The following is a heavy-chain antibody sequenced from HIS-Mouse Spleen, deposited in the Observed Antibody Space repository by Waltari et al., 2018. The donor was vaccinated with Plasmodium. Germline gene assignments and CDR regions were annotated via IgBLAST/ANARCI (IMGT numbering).Heavy chain of an antibody. V-gene: IGHV3-7*01. CDR2: IKQDGSEK. CDR1: GFPFGSYW. D-gene: IGHD6-13*01. Sequence: EVQLVESGGGLVQPGGSLRLSCAASGFPFGSYWMSWVRQAPGKGREWVANIKQDGSEKYYVDSVKGRFTISRDNAKNSLYLQMNSLRAEDTAVYYCASSWYWYFDLWGRGTLVTVSS. CDR3: ASSWYWYFDL. J-gene: IGHJ2*01.